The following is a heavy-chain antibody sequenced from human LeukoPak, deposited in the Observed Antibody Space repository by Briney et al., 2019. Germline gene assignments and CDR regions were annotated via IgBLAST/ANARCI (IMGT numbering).Heavy chain of an antibody. D-gene: IGHD3-22*01. V-gene: IGHV1-46*01. CDR2: INPSGGST. CDR1: GYTFTSYY. Sequence: ASVKVSCKASGYTFTSYYMHWVRQAPGQGLEWMEIINPSGGSTSYAQKFQGRVTMTRDTSTSTVYMELSSLRSEDTAVYYCARGGYFSHYYDSSGYSPVNWGQGTMVTVSS. J-gene: IGHJ3*01. CDR3: ARGGYFSHYYDSSGYSPVN.